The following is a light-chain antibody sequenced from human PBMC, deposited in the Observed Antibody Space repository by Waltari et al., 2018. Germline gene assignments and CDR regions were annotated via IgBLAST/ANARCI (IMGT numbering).Light chain of an antibody. Sequence: QYALNQPASVSGSPGQSSTISCTGISSDVGSYNFVSWYQQHPGKAPKLMIYGAIMRQSWVYDRFSGSESRNTASLAIPGLQGEDEGVYYCCSYAGSTTPNCVFGGVSKLTVL. J-gene: IGLJ3*02. CDR1: SSDVGSYNF. CDR3: CSYAGSTTPNCV. V-gene: IGLV2-23*01. CDR2: GAI.